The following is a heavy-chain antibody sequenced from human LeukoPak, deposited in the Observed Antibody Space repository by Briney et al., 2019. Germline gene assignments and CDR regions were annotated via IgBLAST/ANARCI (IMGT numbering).Heavy chain of an antibody. CDR1: AFTFSSHS. J-gene: IGHJ4*02. D-gene: IGHD5-12*01. CDR2: ISSSSSYI. Sequence: GGSLRLSCAASAFTFSSHSLTWVRQAPGKGLEWVSSISSSSSYIYYADSVKGRFTISRDNAKNSLYLQMNSLRAEDTAVYYCARGQRWLQFDYWGQGTLVTVSS. V-gene: IGHV3-21*01. CDR3: ARGQRWLQFDY.